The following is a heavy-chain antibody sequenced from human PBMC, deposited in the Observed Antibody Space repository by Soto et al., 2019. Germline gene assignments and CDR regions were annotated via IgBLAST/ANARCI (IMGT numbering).Heavy chain of an antibody. Sequence: GGSLRLSCAASGFTFSSYAMHWVRQAPGKGLEWVAVISYDGSNKYYADSVKGRFTISRDNSKNTLYLQMNSLRAEDTAVYYCARDRLDSSGYSPFFGYWGQGTLVTVSS. J-gene: IGHJ4*02. V-gene: IGHV3-30-3*01. D-gene: IGHD3-22*01. CDR1: GFTFSSYA. CDR3: ARDRLDSSGYSPFFGY. CDR2: ISYDGSNK.